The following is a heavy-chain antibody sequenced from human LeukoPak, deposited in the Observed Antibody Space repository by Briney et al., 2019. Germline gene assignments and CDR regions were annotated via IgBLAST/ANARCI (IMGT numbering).Heavy chain of an antibody. V-gene: IGHV3-48*02. CDR2: ISSGSSII. J-gene: IGHJ3*02. D-gene: IGHD1-26*01. CDR3: ARVSGADASDI. Sequence: GGSLRLSCAASGFTFSSYSLNWVRQAPGKGLEWVSYISSGSSIIYYGDSVKGRFTISRDNAKNSLYPQMHTLRDEDTAVYYCARVSGADASDIWGQGTMVTVSS. CDR1: GFTFSSYS.